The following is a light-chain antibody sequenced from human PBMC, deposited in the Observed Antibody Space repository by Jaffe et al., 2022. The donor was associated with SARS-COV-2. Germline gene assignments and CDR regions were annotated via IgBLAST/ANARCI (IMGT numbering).Light chain of an antibody. CDR1: KLGDKY. Sequence: SYELTQPPSVSVSPGQTASITCSGDKLGDKYACWYQQKPGQSPVLVIYQDTKRPSGIPERFSGSNSGNTATLTISGTQAMDEADYYCQAWDGGTAHVVFGGGTKLTVL. CDR2: QDT. J-gene: IGLJ2*01. V-gene: IGLV3-1*01. CDR3: QAWDGGTAHVV.